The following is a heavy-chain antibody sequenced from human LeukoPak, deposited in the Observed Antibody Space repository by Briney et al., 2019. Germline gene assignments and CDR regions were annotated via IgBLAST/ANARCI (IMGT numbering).Heavy chain of an antibody. V-gene: IGHV4-30-4*01. Sequence: SETLSLTCTVSGGSISSGDYYWSWIRQPPGKGLEWIGYIYYSGSTYYNPSLKSRVTISVDTSKNQFSLKLSSATAADTAVYYCVSVDWSNAFDFWGQGTMVIVSS. CDR3: VSVDWSNAFDF. D-gene: IGHD3-9*01. J-gene: IGHJ3*01. CDR2: IYYSGST. CDR1: GGSISSGDYY.